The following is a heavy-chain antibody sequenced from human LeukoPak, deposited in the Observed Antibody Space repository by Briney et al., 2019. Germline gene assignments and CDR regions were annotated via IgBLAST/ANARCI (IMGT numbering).Heavy chain of an antibody. CDR3: ARHYRFQQQGSFDS. CDR1: GGSISSYY. D-gene: IGHD6-13*01. J-gene: IGHJ4*02. CDR2: IYYSGST. Sequence: SQTLSLTCTVSGGSISSYYWSWIRKPPRPGQDLVGYIYYSGSTNYNHSLKSRVTISVATSKNQFSLKLSSVTAADTAVYYCARHYRFQQQGSFDSWGQGTLVTVSS. V-gene: IGHV4-59*08.